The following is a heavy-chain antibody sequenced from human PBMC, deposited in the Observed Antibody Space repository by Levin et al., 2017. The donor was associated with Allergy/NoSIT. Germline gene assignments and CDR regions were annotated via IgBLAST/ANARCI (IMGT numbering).Heavy chain of an antibody. Sequence: SETLSLTCTVSGGSVSSSSYYWGWVRQPPGKGLEWIGSIYYSGRTYYNASLKSRVTISVDTSKNQFSLRLSSVTAADTAVYYCARGGYSGYVGIPYYYYMDVWGKGTTVTVSS. CDR2: IYYSGRT. CDR1: GGSVSSSSYY. V-gene: IGHV4-39*01. CDR3: ARGGYSGYVGIPYYYYMDV. D-gene: IGHD5-12*01. J-gene: IGHJ6*03.